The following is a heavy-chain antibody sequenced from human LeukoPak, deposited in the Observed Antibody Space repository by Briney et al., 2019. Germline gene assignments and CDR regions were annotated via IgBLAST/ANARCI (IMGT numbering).Heavy chain of an antibody. J-gene: IGHJ4*02. CDR1: GFTFGNHW. D-gene: IGHD7-27*01. CDR2: INQGGSEK. CDR3: VRGFSSGY. V-gene: IGHV3-7*04. Sequence: GGSLRLSCAASGFTFGNHWMNWVRQAPGKGLEWVANINQGGSEKHYVDSLKGRFTISRDNAKNSLYLQMNSLRTEDTALYYCVRGFSSGYWGQGTLVTVPS.